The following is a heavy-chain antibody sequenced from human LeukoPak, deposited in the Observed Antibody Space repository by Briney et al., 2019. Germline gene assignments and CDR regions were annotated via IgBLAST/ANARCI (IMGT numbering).Heavy chain of an antibody. CDR2: IYYSGST. CDR3: ARGVVVAARAYYYYMDV. CDR1: GGSISSYY. V-gene: IGHV4-59*01. J-gene: IGHJ6*03. Sequence: SETLSLTCTASGGSISSYYWSWIRQPPGKGLEWIGYIYYSGSTNYNPSLKSRVTISVDTSKNQFSLKLSSVTAADTAVYYCARGVVVAARAYYYYMDVWGKGTTVTVSS. D-gene: IGHD2-15*01.